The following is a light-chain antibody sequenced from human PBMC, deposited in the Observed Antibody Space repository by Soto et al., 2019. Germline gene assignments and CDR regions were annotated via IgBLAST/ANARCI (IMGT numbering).Light chain of an antibody. CDR3: QQRKT. CDR2: GAS. J-gene: IGKJ4*01. V-gene: IGKV3D-20*02. Sequence: EIVLTQSPATLSLSPGERATLSCRASQSVSSSYLAWYQQKPGQAPRLLIYGASSRATGIPDRFSGSGSGTDFTLTISRLEPEDFAVYYCQQRKTFGGGTKVDIK. CDR1: QSVSSSY.